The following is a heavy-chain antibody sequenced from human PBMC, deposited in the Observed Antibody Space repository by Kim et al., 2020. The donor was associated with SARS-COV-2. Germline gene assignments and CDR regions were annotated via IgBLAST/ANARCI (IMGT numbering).Heavy chain of an antibody. Sequence: GGSLRLSCAASGFTFSNAWMSWVRQAPGKGLEWVGRIESKTDGGTTDYAAPVKGRFTISRDDSKNTLYLQMNSLKTEDTAVYYCTIVLIGFDPWGQGTLV. V-gene: IGHV3-15*04. D-gene: IGHD2-8*01. CDR1: GFTFSNAW. CDR2: IESKTDGGTT. CDR3: TIVLIGFDP. J-gene: IGHJ5*02.